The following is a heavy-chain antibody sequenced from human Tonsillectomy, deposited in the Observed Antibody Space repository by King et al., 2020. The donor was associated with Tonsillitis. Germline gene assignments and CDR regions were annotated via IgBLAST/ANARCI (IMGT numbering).Heavy chain of an antibody. J-gene: IGHJ4*02. CDR3: ASLGDSSGYYDY. CDR1: GGSISSSNL. D-gene: IGHD3-22*01. V-gene: IGHV4-4*02. CDR2: IYHSWRT. Sequence: MQLQESGPGLVKPSGTLSLTCAVSGGSISSSNLWSWVRQPPGKGLEWIGGIYHSWRTNYNPSLKSRVTISVDKSKNQFSLKLSSVTAADTAVYYCASLGDSSGYYDYWGQGTLVTVSS.